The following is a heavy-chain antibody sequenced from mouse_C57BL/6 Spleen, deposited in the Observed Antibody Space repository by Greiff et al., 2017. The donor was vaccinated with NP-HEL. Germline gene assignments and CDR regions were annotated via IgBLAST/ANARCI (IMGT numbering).Heavy chain of an antibody. V-gene: IGHV1-64*01. CDR1: GYTFTSYW. Sequence: QVQLQQPGAELVKPGASVKLSCKASGYTFTSYWMHWVKQRPGQGLEWIGMIHPNSGSTNYNEKFKSKATLTVDKSSSTAYMQLSSLTSEDSAVYYFARWVDYAYPFADWGQGTLVTVSA. CDR3: ARWVDYAYPFAD. D-gene: IGHD2-4*01. J-gene: IGHJ3*01. CDR2: IHPNSGST.